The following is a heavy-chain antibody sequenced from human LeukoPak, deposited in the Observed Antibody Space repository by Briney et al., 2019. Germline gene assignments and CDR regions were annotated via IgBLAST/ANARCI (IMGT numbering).Heavy chain of an antibody. V-gene: IGHV4-38-2*02. CDR3: ARDRAQLWPRGDY. D-gene: IGHD5-18*01. J-gene: IGHJ4*02. CDR1: GYSISSGYC. CDR2: IYHSGST. Sequence: SETLSLTCTVSGYSISSGYCWGWIRQPPGKGLEWIGSIYHSGSTYYNPSLKSRVTISVDTSKNQFSLKLSSVTAADTAVYYCARDRAQLWPRGDYWGQGTLVTVSS.